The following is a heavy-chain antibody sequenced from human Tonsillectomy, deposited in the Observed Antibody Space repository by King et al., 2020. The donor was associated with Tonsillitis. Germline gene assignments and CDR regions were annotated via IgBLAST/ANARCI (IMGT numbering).Heavy chain of an antibody. V-gene: IGHV3-7*03. CDR3: LIWPGVEAFDI. CDR1: GFIFSGYW. J-gene: IGHJ3*02. Sequence: VQLVESGGGSVQPGGSLRLSCAASGFIFSGYWMSWVRQAPGKGLEWVANIKEDGSEKYYVDSVKRLFSISRDNAKNSLYLQMNSLRAEDTAVYYCLIWPGVEAFDIWGQGTMVTVSS. D-gene: IGHD3/OR15-3a*01. CDR2: IKEDGSEK.